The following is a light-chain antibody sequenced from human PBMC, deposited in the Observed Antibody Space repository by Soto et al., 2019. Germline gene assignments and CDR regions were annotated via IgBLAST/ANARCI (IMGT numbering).Light chain of an antibody. J-gene: IGLJ1*01. CDR2: XXX. CDR3: SSYAGSSNV. V-gene: IGLV2-14*02. CDR1: SSDVGSYNL. Sequence: QSALTQPASVSGSPGQSITISCTGTSSDVGSYNLVSWYQQHPGKAPKLMIYXXXXRPSGVPDRFSGSKSGNTASLTVSGLQAEDEADYYCSSYAGSSNVFGTGTKVTVL.